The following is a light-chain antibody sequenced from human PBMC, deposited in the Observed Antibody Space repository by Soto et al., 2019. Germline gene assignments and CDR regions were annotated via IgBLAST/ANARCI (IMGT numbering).Light chain of an antibody. CDR3: SSYTSESAYV. J-gene: IGLJ1*01. CDR2: AVS. CDR1: SSDVGLYDY. Sequence: QSVLTQPASVSGSPGQSITISCTGTSSDVGLYDYVSWYQQHPGKAPQLMIYAVSNRPSGVSNRFSASKSGNTASLFISGLQGEDEADYYCSSYTSESAYVFGSRPKVTVL. V-gene: IGLV2-14*01.